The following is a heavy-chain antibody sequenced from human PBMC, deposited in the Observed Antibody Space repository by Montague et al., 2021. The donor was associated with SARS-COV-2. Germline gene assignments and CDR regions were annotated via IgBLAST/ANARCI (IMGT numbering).Heavy chain of an antibody. J-gene: IGHJ4*02. D-gene: IGHD3-22*01. Sequence: SETLSLTCTVSGGSTSSSSYYWGWIRQPPGKGLEWIGSIYYSGSTYYNPSLKSRVTISVDTSKNQFSLKLSSVTAADTAVYYCARKTRGWLSRPPYQYYFDYRGQGTLVTVSS. CDR1: GGSTSSSSYY. CDR3: ARKTRGWLSRPPYQYYFDY. V-gene: IGHV4-39*07. CDR2: IYYSGST.